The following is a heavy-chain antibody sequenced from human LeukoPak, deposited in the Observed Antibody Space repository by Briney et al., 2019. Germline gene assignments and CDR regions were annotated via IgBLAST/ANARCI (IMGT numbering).Heavy chain of an antibody. V-gene: IGHV3-30-3*01. Sequence: GGSLRLSCAASGFIFSNYAMHWVRQAPGKGLEWVAVIAYDGNSKYYADSVQGRFTISRDNSKNTLDLQMNSLRGEDTAVYYCARGHCSGGSCYSVYYYYYGMDVWGQGTTVTVSS. D-gene: IGHD2-15*01. CDR2: IAYDGNSK. CDR3: ARGHCSGGSCYSVYYYYYGMDV. J-gene: IGHJ6*02. CDR1: GFIFSNYA.